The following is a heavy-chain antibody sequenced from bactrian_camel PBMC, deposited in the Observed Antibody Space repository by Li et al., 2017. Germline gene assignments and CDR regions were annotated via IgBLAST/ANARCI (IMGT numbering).Heavy chain of an antibody. CDR3: AAARTYEETWYVNGFGY. J-gene: IGHJ6*01. D-gene: IGHD2*01. CDR2: ISRLTGAT. V-gene: IGHV3S1*01. Sequence: HVQLVESGGGSVQTGGSLRLSCTAAGYTYRSDLVVWFRQAPGKEREGTAGISRLTGATYYRDTVKGRFTISQALANNTVYLQMNDLNPEDTAMYNCAAARTYEETWYVNGFGYWGQGTQVTVS. CDR1: GYTYRSDL.